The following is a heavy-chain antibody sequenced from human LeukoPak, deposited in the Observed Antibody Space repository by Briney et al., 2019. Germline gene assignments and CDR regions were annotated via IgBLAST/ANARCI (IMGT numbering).Heavy chain of an antibody. J-gene: IGHJ4*02. Sequence: SQTLSLTCAISGDSVSIDSSAWSSVRQSPSRGLEWLGRTYYRSKWYYEYAVSVKSRITIIPDASKNQFSLQLNSVTPEDTAVYYCARAYGSGSYSFWGQGTLVTVSS. CDR2: TYYRSKWYY. CDR3: ARAYGSGSYSF. CDR1: GDSVSIDSSA. V-gene: IGHV6-1*01. D-gene: IGHD3-10*01.